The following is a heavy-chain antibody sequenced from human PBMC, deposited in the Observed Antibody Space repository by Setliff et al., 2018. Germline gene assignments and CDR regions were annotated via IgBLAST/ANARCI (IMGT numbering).Heavy chain of an antibody. Sequence: PGGSLRLSCAASGFTFSTYRMHWVRQAPGKGLEWVAVIWDDGVKKYHADSVKGRFTISRDNSKNTLYLQMNSLRPEDTAVYYCAKSLRLASSGSYWFDPWGQGTLVTVSS. CDR2: IWDDGVKK. J-gene: IGHJ5*02. V-gene: IGHV3-30*02. D-gene: IGHD3-10*01. CDR1: GFTFSTYR. CDR3: AKSLRLASSGSYWFDP.